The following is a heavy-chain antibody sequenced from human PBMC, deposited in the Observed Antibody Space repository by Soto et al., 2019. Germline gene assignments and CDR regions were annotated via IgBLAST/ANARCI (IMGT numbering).Heavy chain of an antibody. J-gene: IGHJ6*02. Sequence: QVQVVESGGGGVQPGTSLRLSCAASGFTFSVSAIHWVRQAPGKGLEWVAVISSDGSHQYYTDSVRGRFTISRDNPKNTLYLQMNSLRAEDTAVYYCARPYCRSTRCYLYYYGMDVWGPGTTVTVSS. CDR3: ARPYCRSTRCYLYYYGMDV. V-gene: IGHV3-30-3*01. CDR2: ISSDGSHQ. D-gene: IGHD2-2*01. CDR1: GFTFSVSA.